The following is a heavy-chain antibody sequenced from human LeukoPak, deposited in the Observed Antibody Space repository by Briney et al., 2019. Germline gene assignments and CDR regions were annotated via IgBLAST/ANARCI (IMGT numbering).Heavy chain of an antibody. CDR1: GGSISSGDYY. CDR2: IYYSGST. CDR3: ARDRRASPYYYGSVYYYGMDV. Sequence: SETLSLTCTVSGGSISSGDYYWSWIRPPPGKGLEWIGYIYYSGSTYYNPSLKSRVTISVDTSKNQFSLKLSSVTAADTAVYYCARDRRASPYYYGSVYYYGMDVWGQGTTVTVSS. D-gene: IGHD3-10*01. J-gene: IGHJ6*02. V-gene: IGHV4-30-4*01.